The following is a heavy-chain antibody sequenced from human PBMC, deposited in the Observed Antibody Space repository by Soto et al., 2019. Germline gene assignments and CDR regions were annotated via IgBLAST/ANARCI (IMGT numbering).Heavy chain of an antibody. V-gene: IGHV1-46*01. CDR2: IYPTSGRT. J-gene: IGHJ6*02. CDR1: GYNFTSHY. Sequence: GASEKVSCKACGYNFTSHYMHWVRQAPGQGLESMGIIYPTSGRTVYAQKFQGRVTMTRDTSTRSFYMELSSLRSDDTAVYYWARVGYYSAGPTYAFSGLDVWG. D-gene: IGHD3-3*01. CDR3: ARVGYYSAGPTYAFSGLDV.